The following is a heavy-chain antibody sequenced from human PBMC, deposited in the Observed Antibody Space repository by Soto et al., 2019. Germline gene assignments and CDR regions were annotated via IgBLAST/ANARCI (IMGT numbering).Heavy chain of an antibody. V-gene: IGHV3-48*02. J-gene: IGHJ5*02. CDR2: ISSSSSTI. D-gene: IGHD3-16*01. CDR3: AREIMITFGGRVVVGAPTVIHVPNPLQALP. Sequence: GGSLRLSCAASGFTFSSYSMNWVRQAPGKGLEWVSYISSSSSTIYYADSVKGRFTISRDNAKNSLYLQMNSLRDEDTAVYYCAREIMITFGGRVVVGAPTVIHVPNPLQALPWG. CDR1: GFTFSSYS.